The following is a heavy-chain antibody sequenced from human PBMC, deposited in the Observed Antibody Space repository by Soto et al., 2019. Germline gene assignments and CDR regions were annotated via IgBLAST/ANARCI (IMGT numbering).Heavy chain of an antibody. CDR3: ASSPSDIVVVVAATANWFEP. Sequence: SETLSLTCAVYGGYFCGYYWSWIRQPPGKGLEWIGEINHSGSTNYNPSLKSRVTISVDTSKNQFSLKLSSVTAADTAVYYCASSPSDIVVVVAATANWFEPWGQGTLVTVSS. CDR2: INHSGST. V-gene: IGHV4-34*01. CDR1: GGYFCGYY. D-gene: IGHD2-15*01. J-gene: IGHJ5*02.